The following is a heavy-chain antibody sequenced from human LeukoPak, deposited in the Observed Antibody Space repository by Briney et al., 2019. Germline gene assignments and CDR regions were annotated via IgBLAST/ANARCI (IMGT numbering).Heavy chain of an antibody. CDR3: ARGEGVSWFDT. CDR2: IYPGDSDT. D-gene: IGHD2-21*01. V-gene: IGHV5-51*01. CDR1: GYSFTSYW. J-gene: IGHJ5*02. Sequence: GESLKISCKGSGYSFTSYWIAWVRQMPGKGLEWMGIIYPGDSDTRYSPSFQGQVTISADQSSRTAYLQWSSLTASDTALYYCARGEGVSWFDTWGQGTLVTVSS.